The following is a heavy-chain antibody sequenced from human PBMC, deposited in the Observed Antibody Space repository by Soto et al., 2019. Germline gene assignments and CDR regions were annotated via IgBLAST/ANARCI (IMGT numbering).Heavy chain of an antibody. D-gene: IGHD3-16*02. J-gene: IGHJ6*02. V-gene: IGHV3-30*03. Sequence: QVQLVESGGGVVQPGRSLRLSCAASGFTFISYGMHWVRQAPGKGLEWVAVISYDGSNKYYADSVKGRFTISRDNSKNTLYLQMNSLRAEDTAVYYCARSGTSITFGGVILKGPPRVGMDVWGQGTTVTVSS. CDR2: ISYDGSNK. CDR1: GFTFISYG. CDR3: ARSGTSITFGGVILKGPPRVGMDV.